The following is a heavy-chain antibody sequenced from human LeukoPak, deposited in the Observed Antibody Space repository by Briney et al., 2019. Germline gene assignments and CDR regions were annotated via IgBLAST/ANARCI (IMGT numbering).Heavy chain of an antibody. D-gene: IGHD1-26*01. CDR3: GRQGYTAGYYFLDY. J-gene: IGHJ4*02. CDR2: IYTTGTT. Sequence: PSETLSLTCTVSGGSINSYYGGWVRQPAGKGLEWIGRIYTTGTTNYTPSLKSRLSMSVDTSKNQFSLRLRSVTAADTAVYYCGRQGYTAGYYFLDYWSQGTLVTVSS. V-gene: IGHV4-4*07. CDR1: GGSINSYY.